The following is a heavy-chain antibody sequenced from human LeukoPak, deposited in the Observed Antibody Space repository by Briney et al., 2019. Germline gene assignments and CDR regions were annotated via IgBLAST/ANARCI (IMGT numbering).Heavy chain of an antibody. CDR2: IFYSGST. V-gene: IGHV4-31*03. Sequence: SQTLSLTCTASGGSINSGVYYWSWIRQYPGKGLEWIGSIFYSGSTNYNPSLKSRVTISVDTSKNQFSLKLSSVTAADTAVYYCARERGYSGYDKGSNWFDPWGQGTLVTVSS. CDR3: ARERGYSGYDKGSNWFDP. CDR1: GGSINSGVYY. J-gene: IGHJ5*02. D-gene: IGHD5-12*01.